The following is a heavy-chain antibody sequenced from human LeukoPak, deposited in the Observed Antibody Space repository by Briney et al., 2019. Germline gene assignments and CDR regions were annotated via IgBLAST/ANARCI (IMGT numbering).Heavy chain of an antibody. V-gene: IGHV4-30-2*01. CDR2: IYHSGST. Sequence: KASQTPSLTCAVSGGSISSGGYSWSWIRQPPGKGLEWIGYIYHSGSTYYNPSLKSRVTISVDRSKNQFSLKLSSVTAADTAVYYCARASPSGDYVSDYWGQGTLVTVSS. J-gene: IGHJ4*02. D-gene: IGHD4-17*01. CDR1: GGSISSGGYS. CDR3: ARASPSGDYVSDY.